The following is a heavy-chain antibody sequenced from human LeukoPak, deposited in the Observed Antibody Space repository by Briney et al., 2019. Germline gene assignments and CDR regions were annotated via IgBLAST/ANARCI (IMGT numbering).Heavy chain of an antibody. J-gene: IGHJ6*03. CDR1: GGSISSGSYY. V-gene: IGHV4-61*02. CDR2: IYTSGST. CDR3: ARGNDILTGVIYYMDV. Sequence: SETLSLTCTVSGGSISSGSYYWSWIRQPAGKGLEWIGRIYTSGSTNYNPSLKSRVTMSVDTSKNQFSLKLSSVTAADTAVYYCARGNDILTGVIYYMDVWGKGTTVTVSS. D-gene: IGHD3-9*01.